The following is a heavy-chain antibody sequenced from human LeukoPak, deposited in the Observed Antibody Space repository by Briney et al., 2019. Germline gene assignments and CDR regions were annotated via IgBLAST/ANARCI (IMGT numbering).Heavy chain of an antibody. Sequence: ASVKVSCKASGYTFTGYYMHWVRQAPGQGLEWMGRINPNSGGTNYAQKFQGRVTITRNTSISTAYMELSSLRSEDTAVYYCARGGGIAVAGNWFDPWGQGTLVTVSS. J-gene: IGHJ5*02. V-gene: IGHV1-2*06. D-gene: IGHD6-19*01. CDR3: ARGGGIAVAGNWFDP. CDR2: INPNSGGT. CDR1: GYTFTGYY.